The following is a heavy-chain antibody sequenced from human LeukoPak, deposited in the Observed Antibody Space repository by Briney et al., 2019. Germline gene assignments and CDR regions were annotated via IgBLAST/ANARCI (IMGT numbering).Heavy chain of an antibody. Sequence: SETLSLTCTVYGDSISSYSWSWIRQPPGKGLEWIGYIYYSGSTNYNPSLKSRVTISVDTSKNQFSLKLSSVTAADTAVYYCARHAYPYYYDSSGYSYRLYYFDYWGQGTLVTVSS. CDR1: GDSISSYS. V-gene: IGHV4-59*08. J-gene: IGHJ4*02. CDR2: IYYSGST. D-gene: IGHD3-22*01. CDR3: ARHAYPYYYDSSGYSYRLYYFDY.